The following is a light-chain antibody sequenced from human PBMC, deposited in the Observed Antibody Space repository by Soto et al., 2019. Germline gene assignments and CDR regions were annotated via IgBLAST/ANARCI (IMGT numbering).Light chain of an antibody. Sequence: EIVMTQSPATLSVSPGERATLSCRASQSVSSNLAWYQQKPGQAPRLLIYGASTRATGIPARFSGSGSGTEFILTISSLQSEDFAVYYCQQYKNWPPLTFGGGTKVEIK. CDR1: QSVSSN. CDR2: GAS. J-gene: IGKJ4*01. V-gene: IGKV3-15*01. CDR3: QQYKNWPPLT.